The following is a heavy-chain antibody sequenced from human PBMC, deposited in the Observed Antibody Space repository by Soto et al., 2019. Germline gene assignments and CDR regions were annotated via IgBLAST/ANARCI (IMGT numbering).Heavy chain of an antibody. J-gene: IGHJ3*02. V-gene: IGHV3-48*03. Sequence: EVQLVESGGGLVQPGGSLRLSCAASGFSFRNFEMNWVRQAPGKGLEWVSYIDATGNIIYYADSVKGRFTISRDNSKNSLFLQMNSLRAEDTAVYYCARDRWHANRCPGAFDIWGRGTMVTVSS. CDR2: IDATGNII. CDR1: GFSFRNFE. D-gene: IGHD2-15*01. CDR3: ARDRWHANRCPGAFDI.